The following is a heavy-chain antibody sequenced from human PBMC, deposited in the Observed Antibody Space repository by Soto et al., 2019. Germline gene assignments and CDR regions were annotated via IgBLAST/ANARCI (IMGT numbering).Heavy chain of an antibody. Sequence: SETLSLTCVVSGGSLSDYFWSWIRQPPGMALEWIGEINHLGSINYNPSLKSRVTMSVDTSKNQFSLTLNSVTAADTATYYGGRGGISHWAYFYYRDVWDRGTTVTVSS. CDR2: INHLGSI. CDR1: GGSLSDYF. J-gene: IGHJ6*03. CDR3: GRGGISHWAYFYYRDV. D-gene: IGHD2-21*01. V-gene: IGHV4-34*01.